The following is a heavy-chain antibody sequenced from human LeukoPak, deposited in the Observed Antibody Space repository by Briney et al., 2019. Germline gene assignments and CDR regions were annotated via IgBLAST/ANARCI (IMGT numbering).Heavy chain of an antibody. D-gene: IGHD4-11*01. V-gene: IGHV3-23*01. J-gene: IGHJ4*02. CDR2: ISGGGGST. CDR3: AKAGGSLQSSNSDY. CDR1: GFTFNNYA. Sequence: GGSLRLSCSASGFTFNNYAMSWVRQAPGKGLEWVSAISGGGGSTYYADSVKGRFTISRDNSKNTLYLQMNSLRAEDTAVYYCAKAGGSLQSSNSDYWGQGTLVTVSS.